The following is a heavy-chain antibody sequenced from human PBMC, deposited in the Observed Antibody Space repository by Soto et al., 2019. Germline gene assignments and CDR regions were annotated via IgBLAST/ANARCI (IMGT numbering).Heavy chain of an antibody. CDR3: ARVRVGWHDEWSAFDI. CDR2: IWYDGSNK. CDR1: GFTFSSYG. Sequence: GGSLRLSCAASGFTFSSYGMHWVRQAPGKGLEWVAVIWYDGSNKYYADSVKGRFTISRDNSKNTLYLQMNSLRAEDTAVYYCARVRVGWHDEWSAFDISGQATIVTVSS. J-gene: IGHJ3*02. V-gene: IGHV3-33*01. D-gene: IGHD1-1*01.